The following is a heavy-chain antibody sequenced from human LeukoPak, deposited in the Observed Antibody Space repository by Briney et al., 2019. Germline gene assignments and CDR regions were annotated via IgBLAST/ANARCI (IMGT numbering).Heavy chain of an antibody. CDR2: TYYRSKWYN. CDR3: ARSPSRVRGVDYYGMDV. CDR1: RDSVSSNSAA. Sequence: SQTPSPTRAISRDSVSSNSAASNWIRQSPSRGLEWLGRTYYRSKWYNDYSVSVKSRITINPDTAKNQFSLQLNSVPPEDTAVYYCARSPSRVRGVDYYGMDVWGQGTTVTVSS. J-gene: IGHJ6*02. D-gene: IGHD3-10*01. V-gene: IGHV6-1*01.